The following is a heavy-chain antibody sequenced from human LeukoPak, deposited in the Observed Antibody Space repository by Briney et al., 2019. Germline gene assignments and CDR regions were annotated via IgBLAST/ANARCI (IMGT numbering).Heavy chain of an antibody. J-gene: IGHJ6*03. D-gene: IGHD2-21*02. CDR2: INPSGGST. Sequence: ASVKVSCKASGYTFTSYYMHWVRQAPGQGLEWMGIINPSGGSTSYAQKFQGRVTMTRDMSTSTVYMELSSLRSEDTAVYYCARDLVGQGDSGLDYYYYYYMDVWGKGTTVTVSS. CDR1: GYTFTSYY. CDR3: ARDLVGQGDSGLDYYYYYYMDV. V-gene: IGHV1-46*01.